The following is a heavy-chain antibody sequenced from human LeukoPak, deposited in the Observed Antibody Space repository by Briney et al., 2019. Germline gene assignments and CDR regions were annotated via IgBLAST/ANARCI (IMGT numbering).Heavy chain of an antibody. CDR2: ISGSGGST. V-gene: IGHV3-23*01. Sequence: LSYPSCGWSSRNSSINWVRQAPGKGLEWVSTISGSGGSTYYADSVKGRFTISRDNSKNTLFLQMNSLRVEDTAVYYCAKGSGGGSGYFDYWGQGTLVTVSS. J-gene: IGHJ4*02. D-gene: IGHD3-3*01. CDR3: AKGSGGGSGYFDY. CDR1: GWSSRNSS.